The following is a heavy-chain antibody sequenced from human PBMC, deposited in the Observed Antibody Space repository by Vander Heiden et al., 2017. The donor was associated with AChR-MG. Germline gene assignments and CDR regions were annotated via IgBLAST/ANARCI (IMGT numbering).Heavy chain of an antibody. CDR2: FGSGSGYI. Sequence: EVQLVESGGGLVRPGGSLRLSCAASGFTFSNYNMNWVRQAPGKGLEWVSSFGSGSGYIYYADSVKGRFTISRDNAKNSLYLQMNSLRAEDTAVYYCARDSTHGVYYYYYYMDVWGKGTTVTVSS. J-gene: IGHJ6*03. CDR3: ARDSTHGVYYYYYYMDV. CDR1: GFTFSNYN. V-gene: IGHV3-21*01. D-gene: IGHD2-8*01.